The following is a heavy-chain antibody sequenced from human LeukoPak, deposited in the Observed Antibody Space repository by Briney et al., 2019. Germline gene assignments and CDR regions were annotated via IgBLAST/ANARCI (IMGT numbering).Heavy chain of an antibody. D-gene: IGHD3-10*01. CDR2: IKQDGSEK. Sequence: GGSLRLSCAASGFTFSSYWMSWVRQAPGKGLEWVANIKQDGSEKYYVDSVKGRFTISRDNTKNSLYLQMNSLRAEDTAVYYCAREGTYGSFDYWGQGTLVTVSS. CDR1: GFTFSSYW. V-gene: IGHV3-7*01. J-gene: IGHJ4*02. CDR3: AREGTYGSFDY.